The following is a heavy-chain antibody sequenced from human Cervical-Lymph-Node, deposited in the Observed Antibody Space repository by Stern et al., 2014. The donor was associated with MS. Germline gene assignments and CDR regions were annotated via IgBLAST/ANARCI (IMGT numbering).Heavy chain of an antibody. CDR2: IHHRGAT. V-gene: IGHV4-31*03. Sequence: VQLVESGPGLVKPSQTLSLSCTVSGAPVNSGGYYWTWIRQVPGKGLEWIGYIHHRGATFYNPPLKSRVTISVDTSENQVSLMLSSVTAADTAVYYCAAIGPLMEGAAFDIWGQGTLVTVFS. D-gene: IGHD3-16*01. CDR1: GAPVNSGGYY. J-gene: IGHJ3*02. CDR3: AAIGPLMEGAAFDI.